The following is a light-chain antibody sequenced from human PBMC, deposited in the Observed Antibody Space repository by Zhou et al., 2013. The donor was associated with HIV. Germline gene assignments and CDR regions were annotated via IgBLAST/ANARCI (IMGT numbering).Light chain of an antibody. CDR2: GTS. CDR1: QSVSSN. Sequence: EIVMTQSPATLSVSPGERATLSCRASQSVSSNLAWYQQKPGQAPRLLIYGTSNRATGIPDRFSGSGSGTDFTLTISRLEPEDFAVYYCQQYGSSRKWTFGQGTKVVIK. J-gene: IGKJ1*01. V-gene: IGKV3-20*01. CDR3: QQYGSSRKWT.